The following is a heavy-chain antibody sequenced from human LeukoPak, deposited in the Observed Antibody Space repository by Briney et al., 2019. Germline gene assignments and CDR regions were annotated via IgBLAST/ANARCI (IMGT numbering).Heavy chain of an antibody. CDR1: GFPFSTYT. D-gene: IGHD5-12*01. CDR3: ASFSGYYRALDY. J-gene: IGHJ4*02. V-gene: IGHV3-21*06. Sequence: GGSLRLSCAASGFPFSTYTMNWVRQAPGKGLEWVSSISVSNNYIYYGDSVEGRFTISRDNSKNSLYLQMNSLRAEDTAVYYCASFSGYYRALDYWGQGTLVTVSS. CDR2: ISVSNNYI.